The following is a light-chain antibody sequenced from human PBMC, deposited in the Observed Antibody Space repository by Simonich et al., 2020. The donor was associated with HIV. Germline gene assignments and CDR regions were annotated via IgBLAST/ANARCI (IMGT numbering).Light chain of an antibody. CDR2: GAS. J-gene: IGKJ1*01. V-gene: IGKV3-15*01. CDR3: QQYNNWPPWT. CDR1: QSVSSY. Sequence: EIVLTQSPATLSLSPGERATLSCRSSQSVSSYLAWYQQKPGRAPRLLIYGASTKATGSPARFSGSGSRTEFTLPISSLQSEDFAVYCCQQYNNWPPWTFGQGTKVEIK.